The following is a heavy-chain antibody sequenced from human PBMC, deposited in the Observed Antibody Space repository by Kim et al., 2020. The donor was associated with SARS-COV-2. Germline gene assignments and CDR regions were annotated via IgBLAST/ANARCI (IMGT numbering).Heavy chain of an antibody. CDR3: TTLISAAGRGY. J-gene: IGHJ4*02. Sequence: GGSLRLSCAASGFPFSNVWMSWVRQAPGRGLEWVGRIKSKTDGEATDYAAPVKGRSTMSRDDSKNTLHLQMNSLETEDTGVYYCTTLISAAGRGYWGQGT. V-gene: IGHV3-15*01. CDR1: GFPFSNVW. D-gene: IGHD6-13*01. CDR2: IKSKTDGEAT.